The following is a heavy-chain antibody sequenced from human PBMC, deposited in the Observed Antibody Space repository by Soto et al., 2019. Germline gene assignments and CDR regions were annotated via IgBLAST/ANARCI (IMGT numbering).Heavy chain of an antibody. CDR1: GFTFSSYA. D-gene: IGHD6-13*01. J-gene: IGHJ3*02. Sequence: EVQLLESGGGLVQHGGSLRLSCAASGFTFSSYAMSWVRQAPGKGLEWVSAISGSGGSTYYADSVKGRFTISRDNSKNTLYLQMNSLRAEDTAVYYCAKGIAAAGAFDIWGQGTMVTVSS. CDR2: ISGSGGST. CDR3: AKGIAAAGAFDI. V-gene: IGHV3-23*01.